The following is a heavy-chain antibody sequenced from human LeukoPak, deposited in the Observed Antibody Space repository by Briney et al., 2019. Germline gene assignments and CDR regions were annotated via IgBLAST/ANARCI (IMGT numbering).Heavy chain of an antibody. V-gene: IGHV3-23*01. CDR3: ASDFLGYCTSTSCRDF. CDR1: GGTFSDYA. CDR2: MSASGSST. Sequence: PGGSLSLSCAASGGTFSDYAMSWVRQAPGKGLEWVSTMSASGSSTYYADSVKGRFTISRDNSKNTLYLQMNSLRAEDTALYYCASDFLGYCTSTSCRDFWGQGTLVTVSS. J-gene: IGHJ4*02. D-gene: IGHD2-2*01.